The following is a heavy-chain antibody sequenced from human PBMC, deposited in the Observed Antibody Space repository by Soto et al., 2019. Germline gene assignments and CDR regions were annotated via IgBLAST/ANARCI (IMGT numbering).Heavy chain of an antibody. J-gene: IGHJ5*02. D-gene: IGHD3-22*01. CDR3: ATLYERRGNYHKGWFGP. V-gene: IGHV4-59*01. CDR2: ISYSEST. CDR1: IASTNTFN. Sequence: PSSILSPTTAFSIASTNTFNWCGLPPPPVKGLEWIGYISYSESTNYNPSLKSRVTISADTSNNQFSLKLSSVTAADTAVYYCATLYERRGNYHKGWFGPCGQGILVT.